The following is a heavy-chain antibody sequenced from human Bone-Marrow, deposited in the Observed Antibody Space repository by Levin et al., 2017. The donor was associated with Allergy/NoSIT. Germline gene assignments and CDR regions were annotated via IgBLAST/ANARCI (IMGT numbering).Heavy chain of an antibody. CDR1: GYTFTSYD. Sequence: PGGSLRLSCKASGYTFTSYDINWVRQATGQGLEWMGWMNPNSGNTGYAQKFQGRVTMTRNTSISTAYMELSSLRSEDTAVYYCARGGGYRSSSSVYDYYGMDVWGQGTTVTVSS. CDR2: MNPNSGNT. CDR3: ARGGGYRSSSSVYDYYGMDV. J-gene: IGHJ6*02. V-gene: IGHV1-8*01. D-gene: IGHD6-13*01.